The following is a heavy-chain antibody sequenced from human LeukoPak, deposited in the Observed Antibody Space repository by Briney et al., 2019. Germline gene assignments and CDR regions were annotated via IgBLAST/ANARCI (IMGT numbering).Heavy chain of an antibody. V-gene: IGHV1-2*02. D-gene: IGHD2-21*02. J-gene: IGHJ4*02. Sequence: PGASVKVSCKTSGYTFATYFMHWVRQAPGQGLEWMGYIKPNSGVTNYAQKFRGRVTMTWDTSIGTAYIELSGLTSDDTAIYYCARPTYCGSNCYFNFDYWGQGTLVTVSS. CDR1: GYTFATYF. CDR2: IKPNSGVT. CDR3: ARPTYCGSNCYFNFDY.